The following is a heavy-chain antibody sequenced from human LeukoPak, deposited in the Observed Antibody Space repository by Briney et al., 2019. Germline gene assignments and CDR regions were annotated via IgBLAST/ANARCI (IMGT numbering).Heavy chain of an antibody. V-gene: IGHV4-61*05. J-gene: IGHJ5*02. CDR2: IYNSGST. CDR3: ARNRYFHP. D-gene: IGHD1-14*01. Sequence: SETLSLTCTVSGGSISSSSYYWGWIRQPPGKGLEWIGYIYNSGSTNYNPSLKSRVTISVDTSKNQFSLKLSSVTAADTAVYYCARNRYFHPWGQGTLVTVSS. CDR1: GGSISSSSYY.